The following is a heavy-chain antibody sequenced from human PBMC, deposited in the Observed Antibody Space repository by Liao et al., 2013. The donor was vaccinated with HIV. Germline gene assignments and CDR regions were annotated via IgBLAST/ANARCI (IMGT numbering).Heavy chain of an antibody. CDR1: GGSISSSSYY. V-gene: IGHV4-39*07. Sequence: QLQLQESGPGLVKPSETLSLTCTVSGGSISSSSYYWGWIRQPPGKGLEWIGNIYYSGSTYYNPSLKSRVTISVDTSKNQFSLKLSSVTAADTAVYYCARLQRWGLGYLDFWGQGALVTVSS. CDR2: IYYSGST. CDR3: ARLQRWGLGYLDF. J-gene: IGHJ4*02. D-gene: IGHD2-21*01.